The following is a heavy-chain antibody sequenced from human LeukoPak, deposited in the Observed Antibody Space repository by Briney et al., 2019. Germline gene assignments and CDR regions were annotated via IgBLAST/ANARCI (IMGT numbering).Heavy chain of an antibody. D-gene: IGHD3-22*01. CDR1: GYSISSGYY. CDR3: AREGITMIKAPVAFVI. V-gene: IGHV4-38-2*02. J-gene: IGHJ3*02. CDR2: IYHSGST. Sequence: KPSETLSLTCTVSGYSISSGYYWGWIRQPPGKGLEWIGSIYHSGSTYYNPSLKSRVTISVDTSKNQFSLKLSSVTAADTAVYYCAREGITMIKAPVAFVIWGQGTMVTVSS.